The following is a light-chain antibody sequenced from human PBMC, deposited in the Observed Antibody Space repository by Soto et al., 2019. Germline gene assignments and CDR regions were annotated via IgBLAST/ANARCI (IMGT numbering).Light chain of an antibody. CDR3: QQYNNWPPVT. CDR1: QSVSSN. Sequence: EIVLTKSPTTLFLSQGVRPTLSCGPSQSVSSNLAWYQQKPGQAPRLLIYGASTRATGIPARFSGSGSGTEFTLTISSLQSEDCAVYFCQQYNNWPPVTCGQGTKVDIK. CDR2: GAS. V-gene: IGKV3-15*01. J-gene: IGKJ1*01.